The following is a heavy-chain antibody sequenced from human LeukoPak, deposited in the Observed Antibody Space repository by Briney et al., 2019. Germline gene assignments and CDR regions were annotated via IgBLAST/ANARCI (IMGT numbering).Heavy chain of an antibody. CDR2: INPNSGGT. CDR1: GYTFTGYY. Sequence: ASVKVSCKASGYTFTGYYIHWVRQSPGQGLEWMGWINPNSGGTNYAQKFQGRVTMTRDTSIGTTYMDINSLRSDDTAVYYCARVAHFKDNGVWHMRADAFDIWGQGTMVTVSS. D-gene: IGHD2-8*01. J-gene: IGHJ3*02. V-gene: IGHV1-2*02. CDR3: ARVAHFKDNGVWHMRADAFDI.